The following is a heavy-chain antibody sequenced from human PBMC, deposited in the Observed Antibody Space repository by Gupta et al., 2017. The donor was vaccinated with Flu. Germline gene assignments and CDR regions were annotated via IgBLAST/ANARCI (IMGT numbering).Heavy chain of an antibody. J-gene: IGHJ6*02. CDR2: SIPIFGTA. CDR3: ARVFCSSTSCYKLYGMDV. Sequence: RWVRQDPGQGVEWRGGSIPIFGTANYAQRFEGIVTVTADESTSTAYMELSSLRYEDTDVYYCARVFCSSTSCYKLYGMDVWGQGTTVTLSS. V-gene: IGHV1-69*01. D-gene: IGHD2-2*01.